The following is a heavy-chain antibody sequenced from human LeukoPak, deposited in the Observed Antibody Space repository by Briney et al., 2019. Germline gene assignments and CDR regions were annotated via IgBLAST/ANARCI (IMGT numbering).Heavy chain of an antibody. CDR2: IHTSGST. V-gene: IGHV4-61*02. CDR1: GGSISSGSYY. J-gene: IGHJ4*02. Sequence: PSETLSLTCTVSGGSISSGSYYWRWIRQPAGKGLEWIGRIHTSGSTNDNPSLKSRVTISVDTSKNQVSLKLSSVTAADTAVYYCARALAVAGTVFYFDYWGQGTLVTVSS. D-gene: IGHD6-19*01. CDR3: ARALAVAGTVFYFDY.